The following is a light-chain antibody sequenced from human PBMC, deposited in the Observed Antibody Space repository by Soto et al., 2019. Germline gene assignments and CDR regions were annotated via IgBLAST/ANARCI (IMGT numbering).Light chain of an antibody. CDR2: DAS. V-gene: IGKV1-17*03. Sequence: DLQMTQSPSAMSASVGDRVTITCRASQGISNYLAWFQQKPGKVPKRLIYDASSLHSGVPSRFSGSGSGTEFTLTISSLQPEDFATYYCLQHDSYPITFGQGTRLDIK. CDR1: QGISNY. J-gene: IGKJ5*01. CDR3: LQHDSYPIT.